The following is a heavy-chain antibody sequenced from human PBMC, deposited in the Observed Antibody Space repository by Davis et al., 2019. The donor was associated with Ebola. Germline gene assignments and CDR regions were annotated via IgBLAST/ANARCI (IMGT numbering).Heavy chain of an antibody. V-gene: IGHV4-34*01. D-gene: IGHD1-26*01. CDR1: GGSFSGYY. CDR2: INHSGST. J-gene: IGHJ6*02. Sequence: SETLSLTCAVYGGSFSGYYWSWIRQPPGKGLEWIGEINHSGSTNYNPSLKSRVTISVDTSKNQFSLKLSSMTAADTAVYYCARTWELPYYYYGMDVWGQGTTVTVSS. CDR3: ARTWELPYYYYGMDV.